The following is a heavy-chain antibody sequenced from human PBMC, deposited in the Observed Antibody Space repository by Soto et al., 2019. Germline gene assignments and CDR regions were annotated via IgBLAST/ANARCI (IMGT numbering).Heavy chain of an antibody. V-gene: IGHV1-18*01. Sequence: ASVKVSCKASGYTFTSYGISWVRQAPGQGLEWMGWISAYNGNTNYAQKLQGRVTMTTDTATSTAYMELRSLRSDDTAVYYCARMYYDFWIFFLMIRRPPRSTLFPTRRSSDL. J-gene: IGHJ2*01. CDR2: ISAYNGNT. CDR3: ARMYYDFWIFFLMIRRPPRSTLFPTRRSSDL. CDR1: GYTFTSYG. D-gene: IGHD3-3*01.